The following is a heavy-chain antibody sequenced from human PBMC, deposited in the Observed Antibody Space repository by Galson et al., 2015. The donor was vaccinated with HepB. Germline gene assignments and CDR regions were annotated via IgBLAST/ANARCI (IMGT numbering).Heavy chain of an antibody. Sequence: SLRLSCAASGFTFDDYAMHWVRQAPGKGLEWVSGIGWSSGSIGYADSVKGRFTISRDNAKNSLYLQMNSLRAEDTALYYCAKDPYSSSSGNFDYWGQGTLVTVSS. CDR1: GFTFDDYA. J-gene: IGHJ4*02. CDR2: IGWSSGSI. V-gene: IGHV3-9*01. CDR3: AKDPYSSSSGNFDY. D-gene: IGHD6-6*01.